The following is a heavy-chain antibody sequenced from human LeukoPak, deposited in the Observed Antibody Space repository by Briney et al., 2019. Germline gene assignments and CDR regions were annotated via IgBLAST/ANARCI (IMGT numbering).Heavy chain of an antibody. J-gene: IGHJ3*02. CDR2: INPNSGGT. Sequence: ASVKVSCKASGYTFTAYYIHWVRQAPGQGLEWMGWINPNSGGTNYALKFRGRVTMTRHTSISTASMELSRLISGDPAGYYCARPQDHGGNVENFNIWGQGTMVTVSS. D-gene: IGHD4-23*01. CDR1: GYTFTAYY. V-gene: IGHV1-2*02. CDR3: ARPQDHGGNVENFNI.